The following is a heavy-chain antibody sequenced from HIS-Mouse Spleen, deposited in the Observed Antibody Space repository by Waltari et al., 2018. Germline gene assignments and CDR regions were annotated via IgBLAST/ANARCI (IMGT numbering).Heavy chain of an antibody. CDR3: AREIPYSSSWYDWYFDL. D-gene: IGHD6-13*01. CDR2: IYYSGST. V-gene: IGHV4-39*07. J-gene: IGHJ2*01. Sequence: QLQLQESDPGLVKPSETLSLTCTVPGGSISSSSYYVRWLRQPPGKGLEWIGSIYYSGSTYYKPSLKSRVTISVDTSKNQFSLKLSSVTAADTAVYYCAREIPYSSSWYDWYFDLWGRGTLVTVSS. CDR1: GGSISSSSYY.